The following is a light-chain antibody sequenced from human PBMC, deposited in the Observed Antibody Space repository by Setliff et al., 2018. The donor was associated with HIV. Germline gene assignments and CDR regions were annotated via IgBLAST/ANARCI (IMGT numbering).Light chain of an antibody. CDR1: SGDVGRYNL. V-gene: IGLV2-23*01. J-gene: IGLJ1*01. Sequence: QSVLTQPASVSGSPGQSITISCTGASGDVGRYNLVSWYQQQPGKPPKLTIYQASKRPSGVSNRFSGSKSGNTASLTISGLQAEDEADYYCCSNTGSNTYVFGTGTKVTV. CDR3: CSNTGSNTYV. CDR2: QAS.